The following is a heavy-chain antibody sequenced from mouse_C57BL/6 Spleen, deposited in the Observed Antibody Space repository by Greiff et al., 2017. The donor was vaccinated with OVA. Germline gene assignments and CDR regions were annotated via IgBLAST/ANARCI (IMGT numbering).Heavy chain of an antibody. CDR3: ATRTGFDY. CDR2: ISSGSSTI. D-gene: IGHD4-1*01. Sequence: EVNVVESGGGLVKPGGSLKLSCAASGFTFSDYGMHWVRQAPEKGLEWVAYISSGSSTINYADKVKGRFTISRDNAKNTLFLQMTSLRSEDTAMYYCATRTGFDYWGQGTTLTVSS. CDR1: GFTFSDYG. V-gene: IGHV5-17*01. J-gene: IGHJ2*01.